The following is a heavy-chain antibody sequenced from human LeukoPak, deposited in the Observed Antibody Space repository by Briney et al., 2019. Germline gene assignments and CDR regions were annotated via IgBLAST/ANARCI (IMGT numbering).Heavy chain of an antibody. CDR1: GGTFGNYA. D-gene: IGHD1-26*01. CDR2: IIPIFGRA. CDR3: ARVRGVGPTYRDASDI. J-gene: IGHJ3*02. Sequence: SVKVSCKLFGGTFGNYAINWVRQAPGQGLEWMGGIIPIFGRANYAQKFQGRVTITADESTNTAFMDLSSLRSEDTAVYYCARVRGVGPTYRDASDIWGQGTMVTVSS. V-gene: IGHV1-69*13.